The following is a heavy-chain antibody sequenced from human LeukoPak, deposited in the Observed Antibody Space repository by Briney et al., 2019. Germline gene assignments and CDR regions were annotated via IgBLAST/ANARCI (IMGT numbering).Heavy chain of an antibody. CDR2: INPNSGGT. D-gene: IGHD3-22*01. J-gene: IGHJ4*02. CDR1: GYTFTGYY. Sequence: GASVKVSCKASGYTFTGYYMHWVRQAPGQGLEWMGRINPNSGGTNYAQKFQGRVTMTRDTSISTAYMELSRLRSGDTAVYYCASLRYYYDSSGYSGFDYWGQGTLVTVSS. CDR3: ASLRYYYDSSGYSGFDY. V-gene: IGHV1-2*06.